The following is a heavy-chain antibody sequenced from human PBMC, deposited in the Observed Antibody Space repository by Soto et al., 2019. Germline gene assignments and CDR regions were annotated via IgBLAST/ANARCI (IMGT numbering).Heavy chain of an antibody. CDR2: IHYSGGT. Sequence: PETLSLTCTVSGGSISPYFWSWIRQPPGKGLQYIGYIHYSGGTNYNPSLKSRVTMSVDTSNNQFSLKENSVTAADTAVYYCATVLYGGIYYERRVFDYWGQGTLVTVSX. V-gene: IGHV4-59*01. CDR3: ATVLYGGIYYERRVFDY. D-gene: IGHD1-26*01. J-gene: IGHJ4*02. CDR1: GGSISPYF.